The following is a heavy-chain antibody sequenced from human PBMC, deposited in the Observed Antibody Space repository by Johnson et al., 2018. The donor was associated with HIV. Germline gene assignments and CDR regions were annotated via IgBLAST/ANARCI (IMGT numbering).Heavy chain of an antibody. J-gene: IGHJ3*02. D-gene: IGHD6-6*01. Sequence: MLLVESGGGLVQPGGSLRVSCAASGFTLSSYWMSWVRQAPGKGLEWVANIKQDGSEKYYVDSVKGRFTISRDNAKNSLYLQMNSLRAEDTAVYYGARAERSSSGVDAFDIWGQGTMVTVSS. CDR2: IKQDGSEK. CDR1: GFTLSSYW. V-gene: IGHV3-7*02. CDR3: ARAERSSSGVDAFDI.